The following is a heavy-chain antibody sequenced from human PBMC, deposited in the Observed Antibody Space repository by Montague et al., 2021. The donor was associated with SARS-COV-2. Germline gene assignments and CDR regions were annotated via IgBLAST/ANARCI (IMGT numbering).Heavy chain of an antibody. CDR3: AGGRRYSSTWYGAFDP. J-gene: IGHJ5*02. CDR1: RGSISRGGNY. Sequence: TLSLTCTVSRGSISRGGNYWSWIRQDPVKGLVWIGYSYYSGSTYYNPSLKSRVSISVDTNKNQFSLKLSSVTAADTAVYYCAGGRRYSSTWYGAFDPWGQGMQVTVSS. D-gene: IGHD6-13*01. V-gene: IGHV4-31*03. CDR2: SYYSGST.